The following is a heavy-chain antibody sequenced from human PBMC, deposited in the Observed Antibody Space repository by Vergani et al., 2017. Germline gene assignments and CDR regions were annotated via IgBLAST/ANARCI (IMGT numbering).Heavy chain of an antibody. CDR2: IRYDGSNK. J-gene: IGHJ6*02. CDR3: AKDYVLLWFGELLPYYYYGMDV. D-gene: IGHD3-10*01. CDR1: GFTFSSYG. Sequence: QVQLVESGGGVVQPGGSLRLSCAASGFTFSSYGMHWVRQAPGKGLEWVAFIRYDGSNKYYADSVKGRFTISRDNSKNTLYLQMNSLRAEDTAVYYCAKDYVLLWFGELLPYYYYGMDVWGQGTTVTVSS. V-gene: IGHV3-30*02.